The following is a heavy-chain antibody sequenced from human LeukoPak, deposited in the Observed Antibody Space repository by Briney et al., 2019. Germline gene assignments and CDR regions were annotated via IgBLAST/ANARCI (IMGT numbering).Heavy chain of an antibody. D-gene: IGHD6-13*01. CDR1: GGSISSGGYY. CDR3: ARERSRGPLREQLDY. V-gene: IGHV4-30-2*01. CDR2: IYHSGST. J-gene: IGHJ4*02. Sequence: SQTLSLTCTVSGGSISSGGYYWSWIRQPPGKGLEWIGYIYHSGSTYYNPSLKSRVTISVDRSKNQFSLKLSSVTAADTAVYYCARERSRGPLREQLDYWGQGTLVTVSS.